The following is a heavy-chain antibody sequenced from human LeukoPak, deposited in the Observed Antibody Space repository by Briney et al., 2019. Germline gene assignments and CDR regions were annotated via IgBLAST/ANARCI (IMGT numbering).Heavy chain of an antibody. CDR2: ISWNSGSI. CDR1: GFTFDDYA. J-gene: IGHJ4*02. V-gene: IGHV3-9*01. D-gene: IGHD3-22*01. CDR3: AKDFYDSSGSSPTFDY. Sequence: GGSLRLSCAASGFTFDDYAMHWVRQAPGKGLEWVAGISWNSGSIGYADSVKGRFTISRDNAKNSLYLQMNSLRAEDTALYYCAKDFYDSSGSSPTFDYWGQGTLVTVSS.